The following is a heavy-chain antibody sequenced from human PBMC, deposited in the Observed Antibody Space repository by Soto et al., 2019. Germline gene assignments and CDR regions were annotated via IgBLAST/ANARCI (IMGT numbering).Heavy chain of an antibody. CDR2: ISGSGIGI. J-gene: IGHJ4*02. V-gene: IGHV3-23*01. D-gene: IGHD3-3*01. Sequence: GGSLRLSCAASGFTFGSFAMSWVRQAPGEGLEWVSSISGSGIGIYYAESVKGRFTISRDNSKNMLYLQMNSLRAEDTAIYYCANFEWHTSRSSHFDYWGQGTPVTVS. CDR1: GFTFGSFA. CDR3: ANFEWHTSRSSHFDY.